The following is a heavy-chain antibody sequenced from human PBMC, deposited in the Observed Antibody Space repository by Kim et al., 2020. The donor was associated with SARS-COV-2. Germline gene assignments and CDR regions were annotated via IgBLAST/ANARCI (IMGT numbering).Heavy chain of an antibody. V-gene: IGHV3-20*01. Sequence: GGSLRLSCAASGFTFDDYGMSWVRQAPGKGLEWVSGIKWNGGRTGYEDSVKGRFTISKDNAKNSLYLQMNSLRAEDTALYHCARGGAAAPLTLSNYYYYMDVWGKGTTVTVSS. D-gene: IGHD6-13*01. CDR3: ARGGAAAPLTLSNYYYYMDV. CDR2: IKWNGGRT. CDR1: GFTFDDYG. J-gene: IGHJ6*03.